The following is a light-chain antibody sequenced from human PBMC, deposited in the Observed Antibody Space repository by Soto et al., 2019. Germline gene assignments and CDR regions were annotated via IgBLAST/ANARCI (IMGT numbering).Light chain of an antibody. J-gene: IGLJ1*01. Sequence: QSALTQPRSVSGSPGQSVTLSCTGTSSDVGGYSYVSWFQQHPGKAPKLMIYDVSKRPSGVPDRFSGSKSGNTASLTISGLQAEDEADYYCCSFAGSYTLYVFGTGTQLTVL. V-gene: IGLV2-11*01. CDR1: SSDVGGYSY. CDR2: DVS. CDR3: CSFAGSYTLYV.